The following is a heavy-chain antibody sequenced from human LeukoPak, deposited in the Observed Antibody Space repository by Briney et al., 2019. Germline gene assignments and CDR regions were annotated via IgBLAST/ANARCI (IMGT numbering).Heavy chain of an antibody. V-gene: IGHV5-51*01. CDR2: IYPGDSDT. Sequence: GESLKISCRASGYTFTNYWIAWVRQMPGKGLEWMGIIYPGDSDTRYSPSFQGQVTISADKSISTAYVQWSSLKASDTAMYYCARHGTYYDDWGQGTLVTVSS. CDR3: ARHGTYYDD. CDR1: GYTFTNYW. J-gene: IGHJ4*02.